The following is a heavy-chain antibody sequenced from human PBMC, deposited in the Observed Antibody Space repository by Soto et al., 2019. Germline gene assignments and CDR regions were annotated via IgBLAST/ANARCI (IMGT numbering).Heavy chain of an antibody. CDR3: ARQDSSGWYWYYYGMDF. V-gene: IGHV6-1*01. D-gene: IGHD6-19*01. J-gene: IGHJ6*02. Sequence: SQTLSLTCAISGDSVSSSSAAWNWIRQSPSRGLEWLGRTYYRSKWYNDYAVSVKSRITINPDTSKNQFSLQLNSVTPEDTAVYYCARQDSSGWYWYYYGMDFWGQGTTVTVSS. CDR2: TYYRSKWYN. CDR1: GDSVSSSSAA.